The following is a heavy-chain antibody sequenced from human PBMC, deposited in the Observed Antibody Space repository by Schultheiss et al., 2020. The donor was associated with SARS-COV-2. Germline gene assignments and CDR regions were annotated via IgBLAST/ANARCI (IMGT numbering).Heavy chain of an antibody. J-gene: IGHJ5*01. V-gene: IGHV4-59*01. Sequence: SETLSLTCSVSGGSMNDFFWSWIRQPPGKGLEWIGYIYYSGNTNYNPSLQSRVTISIDTSKNQFSLTLTSVTAADTAVYYCARHLEGFEFWGQGTLVTVSS. CDR1: GGSMNDFF. CDR3: ARHLEGFEF. D-gene: IGHD1-1*01. CDR2: IYYSGNT.